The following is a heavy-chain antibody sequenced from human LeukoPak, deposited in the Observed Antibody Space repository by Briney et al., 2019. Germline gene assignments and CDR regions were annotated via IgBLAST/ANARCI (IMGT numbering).Heavy chain of an antibody. Sequence: SETLSLTCTVSGGSISSYYWSWIRQPPGKGLEWIGYIYYSGSTNYNPSLKSRVTISVDTSKNQFSLKLSSVTAADTAVYYCARDRLGYCSGGSCYGIMFDYWGQGTLVTVSS. V-gene: IGHV4-59*01. CDR1: GGSISSYY. CDR2: IYYSGST. D-gene: IGHD2-15*01. J-gene: IGHJ4*02. CDR3: ARDRLGYCSGGSCYGIMFDY.